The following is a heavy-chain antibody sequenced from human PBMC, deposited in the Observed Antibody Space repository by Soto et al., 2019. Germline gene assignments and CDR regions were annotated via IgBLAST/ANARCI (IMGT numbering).Heavy chain of an antibody. CDR1: GFKFDDYA. V-gene: IGHV3-9*01. J-gene: IGHJ4*02. CDR3: AGGDYYFHH. D-gene: IGHD4-17*01. CDR2: ISWNSDNL. Sequence: GGSLRLSYAASGFKFDDYAMHWVRQVPGKGLEWVSGISWNSDNLKYADSVKGRFTISRDNARKSLYLQMNSLRPEDTALYYCAGGDYYFHHWGQGTLVTVSS.